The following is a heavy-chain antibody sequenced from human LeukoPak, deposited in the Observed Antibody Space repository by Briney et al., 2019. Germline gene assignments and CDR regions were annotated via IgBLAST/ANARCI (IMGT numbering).Heavy chain of an antibody. CDR1: GYTFTSYY. CDR3: ATGPPLDDYGGNWGVGSDY. V-gene: IGHV1-46*01. CDR2: INPSGGST. D-gene: IGHD4-23*01. Sequence: ASVKVSCKASGYTFTSYYMHWVRQAPGQGLEWIGIINPSGGSTSYAHKFQGRVTMTRDTSTSTVYMELSSLRSEDTAVYYCATGPPLDDYGGNWGVGSDYWGQGTLVTVSS. J-gene: IGHJ4*02.